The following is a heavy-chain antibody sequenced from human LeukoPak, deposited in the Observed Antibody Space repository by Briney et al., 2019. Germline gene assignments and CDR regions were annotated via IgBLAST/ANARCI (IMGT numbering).Heavy chain of an antibody. D-gene: IGHD3-22*01. CDR3: ASGYYDSSGPDY. CDR1: GFTFSNIA. J-gene: IGHJ4*02. V-gene: IGHV3-30*02. Sequence: GGSLRLSCAASGFTFSNIAMHWVRQAPGKGLEWVAFIQNDGRTKSYADSVKGRFTISRDNSKNTLYLQMNSLRAEDTAVYYCASGYYDSSGPDYWGQGTLVTVSS. CDR2: IQNDGRTK.